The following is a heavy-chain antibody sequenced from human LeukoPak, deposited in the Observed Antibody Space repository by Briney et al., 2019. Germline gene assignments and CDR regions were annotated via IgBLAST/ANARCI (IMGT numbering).Heavy chain of an antibody. Sequence: GESLKISCKVSGYSFTSYCIGWVRQMPGKGLEWMGIIYPGDSGPTYSPSFQGQVTTSVDKSINTAYLQWSSLQASDTAMYYCGMSGDRVPLQDDVFDVWGQGTMATVST. CDR1: GYSFTSYC. D-gene: IGHD1-26*01. CDR3: GMSGDRVPLQDDVFDV. CDR2: IYPGDSGP. V-gene: IGHV5-51*01. J-gene: IGHJ3*01.